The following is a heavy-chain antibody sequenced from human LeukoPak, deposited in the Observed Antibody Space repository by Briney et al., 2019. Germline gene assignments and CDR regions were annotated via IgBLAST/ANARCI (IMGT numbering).Heavy chain of an antibody. J-gene: IGHJ6*02. CDR2: IRQDGREK. Sequence: GGSLPLLCAASGFPFSTYLMRWVRQAPGKGLGWVANIRQDGREKYYVDSVRGRFTISRDNAKNSLYLEMNSLRDEDTAVYYCSTVVARYSDNWGHDSTLIVSS. V-gene: IGHV3-7*03. CDR3: STVVARYSDN. D-gene: IGHD4-17*01. CDR1: GFPFSTYL.